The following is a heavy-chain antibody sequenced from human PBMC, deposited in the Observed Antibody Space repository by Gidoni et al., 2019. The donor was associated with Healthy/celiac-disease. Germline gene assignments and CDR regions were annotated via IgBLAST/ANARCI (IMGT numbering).Heavy chain of an antibody. CDR3: ARGDIREIQLWFKYYFDY. CDR2: IWYDGSNK. CDR1: GFTFSSYG. V-gene: IGHV3-33*01. D-gene: IGHD5-18*01. J-gene: IGHJ4*02. Sequence: QVQLAESGGGVVQPGRSLRLSCAASGFTFSSYGMHWVRQAPGKGLEWVAVIWYDGSNKYYADSVKGRFTISRDNSKNTLYLQMNSLRAEDTAVYYCARGDIREIQLWFKYYFDYWGQGTLVTVSS.